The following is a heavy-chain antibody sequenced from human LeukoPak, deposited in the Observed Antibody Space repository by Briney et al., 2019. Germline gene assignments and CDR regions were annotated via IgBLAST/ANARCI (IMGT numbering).Heavy chain of an antibody. D-gene: IGHD3-22*01. CDR1: GVTSSAYS. CDR2: IYVTTGIS. J-gene: IGHJ4*02. Sequence: GGSLRLFCAPPGVTSSAYSTSWGRQALGKGLEWGSPIYVTTGISYNADSVKRRFTITRDNFQNTLILQLNSLRVDDTAVYYCAKVNYYHPYFWGQGTLVTVST. CDR3: AKVNYYHPYF. V-gene: IGHV3-23*01.